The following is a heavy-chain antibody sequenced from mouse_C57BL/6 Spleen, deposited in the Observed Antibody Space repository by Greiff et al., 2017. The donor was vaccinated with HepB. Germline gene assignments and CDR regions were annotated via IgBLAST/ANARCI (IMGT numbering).Heavy chain of an antibody. CDR1: GYTFTDYE. V-gene: IGHV1-15*01. Sequence: VQLQQSGAELVRPGASVTLSCKASGYTFTDYEMHWVKQTPVHGLEWIGAIDPETGGTAYNQKFKGKAILTADKSSSTAYMELRSLTSEDSAVYYCTRDEEGDLGNWAALDYWGQGTTLTVSS. CDR2: IDPETGGT. J-gene: IGHJ2*01. D-gene: IGHD4-1*01. CDR3: TRDEEGDLGNWAALDY.